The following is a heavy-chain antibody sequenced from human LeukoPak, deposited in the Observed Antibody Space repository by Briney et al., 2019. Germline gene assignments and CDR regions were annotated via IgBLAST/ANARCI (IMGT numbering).Heavy chain of an antibody. CDR2: IRYDGSNK. Sequence: GGSLRLSCAASGFTFSSYGMHWVRQAPGKGLEWVAFIRYDGSNKYYSDSVKGRFTISRDNSKNTLYLQMNSLRAEDTAVYYCAKDAVLLWFGEHRYYFDYWGQGTLVTVSS. CDR3: AKDAVLLWFGEHRYYFDY. V-gene: IGHV3-30*02. CDR1: GFTFSSYG. J-gene: IGHJ4*02. D-gene: IGHD3-10*01.